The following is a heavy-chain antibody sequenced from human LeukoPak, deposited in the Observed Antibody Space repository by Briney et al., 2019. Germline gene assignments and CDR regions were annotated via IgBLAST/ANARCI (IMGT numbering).Heavy chain of an antibody. Sequence: GGSLRLSCAASGFTFSSYGTHWVRQAPGKGLEWVAFIRYDGSNKYYADSVKGRFTISRDNSKNTLYLQMNSLRAEDTAVYYCAKNARVGDDLDDYYFDYWGQGTLVTVSS. CDR3: AKNARVGDDLDDYYFDY. CDR1: GFTFSSYG. V-gene: IGHV3-30*02. J-gene: IGHJ4*02. CDR2: IRYDGSNK. D-gene: IGHD1-26*01.